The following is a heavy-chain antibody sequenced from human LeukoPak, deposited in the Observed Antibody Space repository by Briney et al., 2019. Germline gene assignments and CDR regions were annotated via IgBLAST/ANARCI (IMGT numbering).Heavy chain of an antibody. J-gene: IGHJ4*02. V-gene: IGHV1-18*01. CDR2: ISAYNGNT. D-gene: IGHD3-3*01. CDR1: GYTFTSYG. Sequence: ASVKVSCKASGYTFTSYGISRVRQAPGQGLEWMGWISAYNGNTNYAQKLQGRATMTTDTSTSTAYMELRSLRSDDTAVYYCARGSVRFLEWTPFDYWGQGTLVTVSS. CDR3: ARGSVRFLEWTPFDY.